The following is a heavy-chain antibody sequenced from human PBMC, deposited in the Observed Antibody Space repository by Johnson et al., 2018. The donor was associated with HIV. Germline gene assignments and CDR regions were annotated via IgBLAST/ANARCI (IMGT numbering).Heavy chain of an antibody. CDR1: GFIFSNYA. CDR2: ISGSGGST. CDR3: AKAVGGYAFDI. J-gene: IGHJ3*02. V-gene: IGHV3-23*04. D-gene: IGHD1-26*01. Sequence: EVQLVESGGGLVQPGGSLRLSCGASGFIFSNYAMSWVRPAPGKGLEWVSGISGSGGSTYYGDSVKGRFTISRDNSKNTLYLQMNSLRVEDTAVYYCAKAVGGYAFDIWGQGTMVTVSS.